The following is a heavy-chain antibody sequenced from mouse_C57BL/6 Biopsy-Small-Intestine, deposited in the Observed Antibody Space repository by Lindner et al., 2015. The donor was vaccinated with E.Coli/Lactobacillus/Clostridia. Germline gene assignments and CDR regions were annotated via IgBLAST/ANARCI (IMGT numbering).Heavy chain of an antibody. CDR1: GGTFSSYG. V-gene: IGHV1-81*01. CDR3: ARALLGYRTSWYDYFDP. Sequence: SVKVSCKASGGTFSSYGFSWVRQAPGQGFEWMGGIIPIFNTANYAQKFQGRVTITADESTSTAYMELSSLRSEDTAVYYCARALLGYRTSWYDYFDPWGQGTLVIVSS. CDR2: IIPIFNTA. D-gene: IGHD2-13*01. J-gene: IGHJ4*01.